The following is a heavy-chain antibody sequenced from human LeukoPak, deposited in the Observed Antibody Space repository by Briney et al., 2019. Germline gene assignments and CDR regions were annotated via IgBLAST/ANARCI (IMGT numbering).Heavy chain of an antibody. D-gene: IGHD2-15*01. CDR3: AKDLGSPNWFDP. CDR1: GFTFSSYE. Sequence: GGSLRLSCAASGFTFSSYEMNWVRQAPGKGLEWVAFIRYDGSNKYYADSVKGRFTISRDNSKNTLYLQMNSLRAEDTAVYYCAKDLGSPNWFDPWGQGTLVTVSS. V-gene: IGHV3-30*02. J-gene: IGHJ5*02. CDR2: IRYDGSNK.